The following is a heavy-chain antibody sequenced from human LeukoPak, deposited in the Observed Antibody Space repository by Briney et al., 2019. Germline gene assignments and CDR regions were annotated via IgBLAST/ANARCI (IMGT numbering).Heavy chain of an antibody. CDR1: GGSISPYF. V-gene: IGHV4-59*01. CDR3: SRGSFFFDY. J-gene: IGHJ4*02. Sequence: SETLSLTCTVSGGSISPYFWSWIRQPPGKGLEWIGYIFYSGSTNYSPSLKSRVTISVDTSKNQFSLKLSSVTAADTAVYYCSRGSFFFDYWGLGTLVTVSS. CDR2: IFYSGST.